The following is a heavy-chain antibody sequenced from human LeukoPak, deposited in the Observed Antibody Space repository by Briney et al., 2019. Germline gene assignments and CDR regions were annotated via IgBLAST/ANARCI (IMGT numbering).Heavy chain of an antibody. CDR1: GYTFTSYY. J-gene: IGHJ5*02. Sequence: ASLKVSSKASGYTFTSYYTHWVRHTPGQRREWLGIINPSGGRTNCAQNFQGRVTMTRDTSTTTVYMELTSLRFEDTAVYYCARDRVSSPENWFDPWGQGTLVTVSS. D-gene: IGHD1-14*01. V-gene: IGHV1-46*01. CDR2: INPSGGRT. CDR3: ARDRVSSPENWFDP.